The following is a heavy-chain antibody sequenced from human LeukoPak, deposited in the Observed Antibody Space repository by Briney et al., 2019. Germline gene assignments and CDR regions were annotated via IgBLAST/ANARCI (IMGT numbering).Heavy chain of an antibody. CDR1: GFTFSSYA. V-gene: IGHV3-23*01. Sequence: GGALRLSCAASGFTFSSYALSWVRRASGKALVGVSAISGSCGSTYYADSVKRRFTSSRDNSKNTLYLQMHSLRAEDTAVYYCAKDRRYYDSSGSYSYYFDYWGQGTLVTVSS. J-gene: IGHJ4*02. CDR2: ISGSCGST. D-gene: IGHD3-22*01. CDR3: AKDRRYYDSSGSYSYYFDY.